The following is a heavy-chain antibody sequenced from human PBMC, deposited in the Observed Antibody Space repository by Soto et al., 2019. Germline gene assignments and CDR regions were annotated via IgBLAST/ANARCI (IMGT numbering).Heavy chain of an antibody. D-gene: IGHD2-8*01. CDR1: GYTFTSYD. J-gene: IGHJ6*02. Sequence: QVQLVQSGAEVKKPGASVKVSCKASGYTFTSYDINWVRQATGQGLEWMGWMNPHSANTVYAQKFQGRVTMTRNTSISTAYMELSSPSSQLTAVYFCAREGVRGMDLWGQGTTFTVS. V-gene: IGHV1-8*01. CDR2: MNPHSANT. CDR3: AREGVRGMDL.